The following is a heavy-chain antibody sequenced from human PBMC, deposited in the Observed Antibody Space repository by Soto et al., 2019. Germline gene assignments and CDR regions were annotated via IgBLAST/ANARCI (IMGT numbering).Heavy chain of an antibody. CDR2: IYYSGST. J-gene: IGHJ4*02. CDR1: GGSISSYY. Sequence: SDTLSLTCTVSGGSISSYYWSWFRQPPGKGLEWVGYIYYSGSTNYNPSLKSRVTISVDTSKNQFSLKLSSVTAADTAVYYCARHRVAVAGVDYWGQGTLVTVS. CDR3: ARHRVAVAGVDY. D-gene: IGHD6-19*01. V-gene: IGHV4-59*08.